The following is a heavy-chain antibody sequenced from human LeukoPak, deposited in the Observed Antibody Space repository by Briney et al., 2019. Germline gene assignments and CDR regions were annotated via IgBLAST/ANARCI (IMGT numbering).Heavy chain of an antibody. D-gene: IGHD1-26*01. Sequence: ASVKVSCKASGYTFTAYFIHWVRQAPGQGLEWIAWINPNSGGTNYAQKFRGRITMTRDTSISTAYMELSRLRSDDTAVYYCARTMTGDSGNYHFDYWGQGTLVTVSS. V-gene: IGHV1-2*02. CDR3: ARTMTGDSGNYHFDY. CDR1: GYTFTAYF. J-gene: IGHJ4*02. CDR2: INPNSGGT.